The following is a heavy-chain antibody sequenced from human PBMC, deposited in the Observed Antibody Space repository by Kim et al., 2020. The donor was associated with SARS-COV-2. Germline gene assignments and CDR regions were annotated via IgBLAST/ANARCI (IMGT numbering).Heavy chain of an antibody. Sequence: SVKVSCKASGGTFSSYAISWVRQAHGQGLEWMGGIIPIFGTANYAQKFQGRVTITADESTSTAYMELSSLRSEDTAVYYCARCSYDPTVRGDYYYYYGMDVWGQGTTVTVSS. J-gene: IGHJ6*02. CDR2: IIPIFGTA. D-gene: IGHD5-18*01. CDR1: GGTFSSYA. V-gene: IGHV1-69*13. CDR3: ARCSYDPTVRGDYYYYYGMDV.